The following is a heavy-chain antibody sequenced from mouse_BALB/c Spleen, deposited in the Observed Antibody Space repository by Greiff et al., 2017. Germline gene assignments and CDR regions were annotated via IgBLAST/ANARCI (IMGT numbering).Heavy chain of an antibody. D-gene: IGHD4-1*01. CDR2: ISSGSSTI. CDR1: GFTFSSFG. Sequence: EVTVVESGGGLVQPGGSRKLSCAASGFTFSSFGLHWVRQAPEKGLEWVAYISSGSSTIYYADTVKGRFTISRDNPKNTLFLQMTSLRSEDTAMYYCARYWDGYFDYWGQGNTRTVAS. J-gene: IGHJ2*01. CDR3: ARYWDGYFDY. V-gene: IGHV5-17*02.